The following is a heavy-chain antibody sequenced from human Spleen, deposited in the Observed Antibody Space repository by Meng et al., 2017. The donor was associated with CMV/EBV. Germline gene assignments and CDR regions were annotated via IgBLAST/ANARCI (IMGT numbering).Heavy chain of an antibody. D-gene: IGHD2-2*02. CDR3: ARRCTSSSCYKSYGMDV. J-gene: IGHJ6*02. CDR1: GFTFSDYY. Sequence: GGSLRLSCTVSGFTFSDYYMTWIRQAPGKGLEWVSYISRSGTTIYYADSVKGRFTISRDNAKNSVYLQMNSPRAEDTAVYYCARRCTSSSCYKSYGMDVWGQGTTVTVSS. CDR2: ISRSGTTI. V-gene: IGHV3-11*01.